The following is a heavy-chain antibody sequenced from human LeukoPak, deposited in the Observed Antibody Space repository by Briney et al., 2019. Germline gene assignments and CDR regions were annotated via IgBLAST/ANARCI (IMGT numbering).Heavy chain of an antibody. Sequence: GGSLRLSCAASGFTFNSYAMTWVRQAPGKGLEWVAAIPSSGATTYYADSVKGRFTISRDNSKNTLYLQMNSLRAEDTAVYYCAKGSRSLVIDPWGQGTLVTVSS. CDR1: GFTFNSYA. D-gene: IGHD6-13*01. J-gene: IGHJ5*02. V-gene: IGHV3-23*01. CDR2: IPSSGATT. CDR3: AKGSRSLVIDP.